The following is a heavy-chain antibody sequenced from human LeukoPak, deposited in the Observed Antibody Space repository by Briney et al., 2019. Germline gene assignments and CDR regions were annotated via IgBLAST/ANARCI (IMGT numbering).Heavy chain of an antibody. V-gene: IGHV3-30*02. CDR1: GFTFSSYE. CDR2: IRYDGSSK. Sequence: GGSLRLSCAASGFTFSSYEMNWVRQAPGKGLEWVAFIRYDGSSKHYADSVKGRFTISRDNSKNTLSLEMNSLRAEDTAVYYCVKGFNYYMDVWGKGTTVTLSS. CDR3: VKGFNYYMDV. J-gene: IGHJ6*03.